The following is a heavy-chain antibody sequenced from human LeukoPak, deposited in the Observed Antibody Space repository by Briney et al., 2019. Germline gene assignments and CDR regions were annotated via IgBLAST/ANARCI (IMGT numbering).Heavy chain of an antibody. V-gene: IGHV3-48*04. J-gene: IGHJ4*02. CDR1: GFTFSSYS. CDR2: ISSSSSTI. D-gene: IGHD5-12*01. CDR3: ATSGVATIYNY. Sequence: GGSLRLSCAASGFTFSSYSMNWVRQAPGKGLEWVSYISSSSSTIYYADSVKGRFTISRDNAKNSLYLQMNSLRAEDTAVYYCATSGVATIYNYWGQGTLVTVSS.